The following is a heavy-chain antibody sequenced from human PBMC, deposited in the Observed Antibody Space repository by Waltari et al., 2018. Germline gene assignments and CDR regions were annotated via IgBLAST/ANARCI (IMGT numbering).Heavy chain of an antibody. CDR3: ARVEDANPDAFDI. CDR2: IYYSART. Sequence: QLQLQESGPGLVKPSETLSLTCTVSGGSISSSSYYWGWIRQPPGKGLEWIGSIYYSARTYYNPSLKSRVTISVDTSKKQFSLKLSSVSAADSAVYYCARVEDANPDAFDIWGQGTMVTVSS. CDR1: GGSISSSSYY. D-gene: IGHD2-2*01. J-gene: IGHJ3*02. V-gene: IGHV4-39*07.